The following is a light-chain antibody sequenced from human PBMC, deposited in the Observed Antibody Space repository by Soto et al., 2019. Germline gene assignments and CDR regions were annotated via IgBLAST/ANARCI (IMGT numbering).Light chain of an antibody. J-gene: IGKJ2*01. Sequence: EIVMTQSPATLSVSPGERATLSCRASQSVSSNLAWYLQKPGQSPQLLIYLGSNRASGVPDRISGSGSGTDFTLKISGVEAEDVGVYYCMQSLQTPYTFGRGTKLEIK. CDR2: LGS. CDR3: MQSLQTPYT. V-gene: IGKV2-28*01. CDR1: QSVSSN.